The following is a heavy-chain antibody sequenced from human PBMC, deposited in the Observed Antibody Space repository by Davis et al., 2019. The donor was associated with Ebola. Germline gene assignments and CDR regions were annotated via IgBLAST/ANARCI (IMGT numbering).Heavy chain of an antibody. CDR2: MNTNSGNT. Sequence: ASVKVSCKASGYTFTKYDIAWVRQASGQGLEWMGWMNTNSGNTGYAQKFQGWVTMTRDTSISTAYMELSRMRSDDTAVYYCARADYGDYYGMDVWGQGTTVTVSS. D-gene: IGHD4-17*01. V-gene: IGHV1-8*01. CDR3: ARADYGDYYGMDV. J-gene: IGHJ6*02. CDR1: GYTFTKYD.